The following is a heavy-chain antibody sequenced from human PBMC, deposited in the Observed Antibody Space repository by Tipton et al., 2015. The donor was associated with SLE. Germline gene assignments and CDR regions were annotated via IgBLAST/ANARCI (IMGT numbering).Heavy chain of an antibody. J-gene: IGHJ6*03. CDR1: GFTFSSYS. Sequence: SLRLSCAASGFTFSSYSMNWVRQAPGKGLEWVSSISSSSSYIYYADSVKGRFTISRDNAKNSLYLQMNSLRAEDTAVYYCARARFSYSSSSHYYYYYMDVWGKGTTVTVSS. V-gene: IGHV3-21*04. CDR3: ARARFSYSSSSHYYYYYMDV. CDR2: ISSSSSYI. D-gene: IGHD6-6*01.